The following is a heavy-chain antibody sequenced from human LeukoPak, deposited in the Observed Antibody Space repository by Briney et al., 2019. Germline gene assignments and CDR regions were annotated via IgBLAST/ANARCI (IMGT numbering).Heavy chain of an antibody. CDR3: ARGTHYDFWSGYLTYGMDV. D-gene: IGHD3-3*01. J-gene: IGHJ6*02. V-gene: IGHV1-69*04. Sequence: ASVKVSCKASGGTFSSYAISWVRQAPGQGLEWMGRIIPILGIANYAQKFQGRVTITADKSTSTAYMELSSLRSEDTAVYYCARGTHYDFWSGYLTYGMDVWGQGTTVTVSS. CDR1: GGTFSSYA. CDR2: IIPILGIA.